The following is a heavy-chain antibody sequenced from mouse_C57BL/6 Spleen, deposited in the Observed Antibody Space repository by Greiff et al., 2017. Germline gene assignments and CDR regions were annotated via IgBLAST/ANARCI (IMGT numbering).Heavy chain of an antibody. Sequence: VQLVESGAELARPGASVKLSCKASGYTFTSYGISWVKQRTGQGLEWIGEIYPRSGNTYYNEKFKGKATLTADKSSSTAYMELRSLTSEDSAVYFCATYYGNYGWYFDVWGTGTTVTVSS. CDR2: IYPRSGNT. CDR1: GYTFTSYG. D-gene: IGHD2-10*01. J-gene: IGHJ1*03. V-gene: IGHV1-81*01. CDR3: ATYYGNYGWYFDV.